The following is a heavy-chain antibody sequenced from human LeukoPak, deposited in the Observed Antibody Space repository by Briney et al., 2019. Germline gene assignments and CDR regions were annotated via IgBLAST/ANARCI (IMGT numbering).Heavy chain of an antibody. CDR3: AREQGGWYQGMDV. CDR2: INPNSGGT. V-gene: IGHV1-2*04. Sequence: ASVKVSCKASGYTFTGYYMHWVRQAPGQGLEWMGWINPNSGGTNYAQKFQGWVTMTRDTSISTAYMELSRLRSDDTAVYYCAREQGGWYQGMDVWGQGTTVTVSS. CDR1: GYTFTGYY. J-gene: IGHJ6*02. D-gene: IGHD6-19*01.